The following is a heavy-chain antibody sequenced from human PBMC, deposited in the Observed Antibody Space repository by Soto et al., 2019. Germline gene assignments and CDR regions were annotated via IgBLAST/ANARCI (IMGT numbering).Heavy chain of an antibody. CDR3: ARRGYSGYAWAY. V-gene: IGHV4-39*01. J-gene: IGHJ4*02. D-gene: IGHD5-12*01. CDR2: IYHSGST. Sequence: ETLSLTCTVSGGSISSSTYYWGWIRQPPGKGLEWIGNIYHSGSTYYNPSLKSRVTISVDTSKNQFSLKLSSVTAADTAVYYCARRGYSGYAWAYWGQGTLVTVSS. CDR1: GGSISSSTYY.